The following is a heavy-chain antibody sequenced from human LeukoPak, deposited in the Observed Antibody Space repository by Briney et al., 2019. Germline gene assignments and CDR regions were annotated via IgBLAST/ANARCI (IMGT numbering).Heavy chain of an antibody. V-gene: IGHV3-66*02. CDR3: ARQSGWYVWFDP. Sequence: GGSLRLSCAASGFTVSSSYMNWVRQAPGKGLEWVAVIYNDGSTHYADSVKGRFTISRDNSKNTVDLQMNSLRLEDTAVYYCARQSGWYVWFDPWGQGTLVTVSS. CDR1: GFTVSSSY. CDR2: IYNDGST. J-gene: IGHJ5*02. D-gene: IGHD6-19*01.